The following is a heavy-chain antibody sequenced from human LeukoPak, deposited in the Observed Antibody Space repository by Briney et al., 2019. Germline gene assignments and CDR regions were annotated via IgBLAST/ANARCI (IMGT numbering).Heavy chain of an antibody. D-gene: IGHD3-10*01. CDR3: ASYGSGSYFRSGYNY. CDR2: IYHSGST. V-gene: IGHV4-59*04. Sequence: SETLSLTCTVSGGSISSYYWGWIRQPPGKGLEWIGSIYHSGSTYYNPSLKSRVTISVDTSKNQFSLKLSSVTAADTAVYYCASYGSGSYFRSGYNYWGQGTLVTVSS. CDR1: GGSISSYY. J-gene: IGHJ4*02.